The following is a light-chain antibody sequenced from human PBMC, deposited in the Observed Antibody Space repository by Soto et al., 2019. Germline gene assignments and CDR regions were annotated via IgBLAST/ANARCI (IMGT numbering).Light chain of an antibody. J-gene: IGKJ5*01. CDR2: SAS. CDR3: QQRYITPIT. CDR1: QSISSY. Sequence: DIQMTQSPSSLSASVGDRVTITCRASQSISSYLNWYQHKSGKAPKLLIYSASSLQGGVPSRFSGSGSGADFTLTISSLQPEDFATYYSQQRYITPITFGQVTRLEIK. V-gene: IGKV1-39*01.